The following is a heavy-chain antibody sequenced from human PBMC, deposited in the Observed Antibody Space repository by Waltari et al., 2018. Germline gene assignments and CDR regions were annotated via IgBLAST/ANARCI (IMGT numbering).Heavy chain of an antibody. CDR2: VNPDTGNA. V-gene: IGHV1-2*07. J-gene: IGHJ4*02. Sequence: QVVLVQSGAEVKKPGASVKVSCKASGYIFINYYLHWVRQAPGQGPEWMGWVNPDTGNANYAHKFWGRVTMTWDTSSNTAFMDLRDLKSADTAVYYCVRDRTTVAARPGDYWGQGTLVTVSS. CDR3: VRDRTTVAARPGDY. D-gene: IGHD6-6*01. CDR1: GYIFINYY.